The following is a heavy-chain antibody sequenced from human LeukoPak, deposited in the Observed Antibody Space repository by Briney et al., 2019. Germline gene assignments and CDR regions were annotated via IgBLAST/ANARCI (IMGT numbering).Heavy chain of an antibody. Sequence: GGSLRLSCAASGFTFSSYWMHWVRQAPGKGLVWVSRINSDGSSTSYADSVKGRFTISRDDAKNTLYLQMNSLRAEDTAVYYCARDGHDSSGLFDYWGQGTLVTVSS. V-gene: IGHV3-74*01. J-gene: IGHJ4*02. CDR3: ARDGHDSSGLFDY. CDR2: INSDGSST. D-gene: IGHD3-22*01. CDR1: GFTFSSYW.